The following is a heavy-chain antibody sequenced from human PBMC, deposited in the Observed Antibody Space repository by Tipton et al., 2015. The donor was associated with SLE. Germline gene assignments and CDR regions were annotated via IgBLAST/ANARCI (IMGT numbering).Heavy chain of an antibody. CDR3: ASVSSASGNWYFYTDV. CDR2: IYGGGST. V-gene: IGHV3-NL1*01. CDR1: GFTFSSYA. D-gene: IGHD1-20*01. J-gene: IGHJ6*03. Sequence: GSLRLSCAASGFTFSSYAMHWVRQAPGKGLDWVSVIYGGGSTYYADSVKGRFTISRDDSKNTLFLHMNGLRAEDTAVYYCASVSSASGNWYFYTDVWGKGTAVTVSS.